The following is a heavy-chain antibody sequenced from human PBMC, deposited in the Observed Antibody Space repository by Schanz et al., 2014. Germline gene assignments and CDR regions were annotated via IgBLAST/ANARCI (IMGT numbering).Heavy chain of an antibody. J-gene: IGHJ3*02. CDR1: GYTFTSYY. V-gene: IGHV1-46*03. CDR3: ALDPATSAFDI. CDR2: INPSDGNT. Sequence: QVQLVQSGAEVKKPGASVKVSCKASGYTFTSYYIHWFRQAPGQGLEWMGIINPSDGNTNYAQKCRGRVTMTRGTSTTTVYMELSSVESADTDVYAGALDPATSAFDIWGQGTMVTVSS.